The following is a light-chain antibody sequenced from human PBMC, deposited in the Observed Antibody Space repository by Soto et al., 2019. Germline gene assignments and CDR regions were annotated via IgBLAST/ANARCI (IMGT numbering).Light chain of an antibody. J-gene: IGKJ1*01. CDR3: QQYNNWPPWT. Sequence: EIGMTQSPATLSVSPGERATLSCRASQSVSSDLAWYQQKPGQAPRLLIYGASARATGIPIRFSGSGSGTEFTLTISSLQSEDFAVYYCQQYNNWPPWTFGQGTKVDIK. CDR2: GAS. V-gene: IGKV3-15*01. CDR1: QSVSSD.